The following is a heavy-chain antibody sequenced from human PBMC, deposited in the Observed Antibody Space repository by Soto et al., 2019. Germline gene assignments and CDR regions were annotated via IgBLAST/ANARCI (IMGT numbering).Heavy chain of an antibody. V-gene: IGHV1-18*01. J-gene: IGHJ4*02. Sequence: QVKLVQSGAEVKKPGASVKVSCKASGYTFTNFGISWVRQAPGQGLEWMGWISAYNGNTNYAQNFQGRVNMTTDTSTSTAYMELMRLRSYDTAVYYCARVGTPIDYWGQGTLVTVSS. D-gene: IGHD7-27*01. CDR2: ISAYNGNT. CDR1: GYTFTNFG. CDR3: ARVGTPIDY.